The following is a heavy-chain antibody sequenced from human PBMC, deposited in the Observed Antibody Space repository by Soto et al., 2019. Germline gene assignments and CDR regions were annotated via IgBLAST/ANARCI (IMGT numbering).Heavy chain of an antibody. CDR2: IFRSGNT. CDR3: ARIGTVSLDF. CDR1: GGSISPGNW. D-gene: IGHD4-17*01. Sequence: SETLSLTCTVSGGSISPGNWWTWVRQSPEKGLEWIGEIFRSGNTYYNPSFKSRVTISVDNSNNQFSLRLNSVTAADTAVYYCARIGTVSLDFWGPGTLVTVSS. J-gene: IGHJ4*02. V-gene: IGHV4-4*02.